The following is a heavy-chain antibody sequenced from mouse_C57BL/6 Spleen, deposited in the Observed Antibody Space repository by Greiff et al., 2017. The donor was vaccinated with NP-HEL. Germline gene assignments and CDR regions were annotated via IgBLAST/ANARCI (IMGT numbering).Heavy chain of an antibody. V-gene: IGHV1-15*01. CDR1: GYTFTDYE. CDR3: TRPVVAPYYCDY. CDR2: IDPETGGT. J-gene: IGHJ2*01. Sequence: VNVVESGAELVRPGASVTLSCKASGYTFTDYEMHWVKQTPVHGLEWIGAIDPETGGTAYNQKFKGKAILTADKSSSTAYMELRSLTSEDSAVYYCTRPVVAPYYCDYWGQGTTRTVSS. D-gene: IGHD1-1*01.